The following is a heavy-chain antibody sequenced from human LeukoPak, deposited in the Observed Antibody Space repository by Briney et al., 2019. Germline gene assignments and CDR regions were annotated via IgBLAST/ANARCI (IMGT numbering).Heavy chain of an antibody. V-gene: IGHV1-18*01. CDR2: ISAYNGNT. CDR3: ARDTEYYDFWSGSNWFDP. CDR1: GYTFTSYG. J-gene: IGHJ5*02. D-gene: IGHD3-3*01. Sequence: ASVKVSCKASGYTFTSYGISWVRQAPGQGLEWMGWISAYNGNTNYAQKLQGRVTMTTVTSTSTAYMELRSLRSDDTAVYYCARDTEYYDFWSGSNWFDPWGQGTLVTVSS.